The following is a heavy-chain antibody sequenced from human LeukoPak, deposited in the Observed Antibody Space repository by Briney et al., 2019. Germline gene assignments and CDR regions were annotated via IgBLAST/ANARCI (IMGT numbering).Heavy chain of an antibody. Sequence: PSETLSLTCTVSGGSISSSSYYWGWIRQPPGKGLEWIGSIYYSGSTYYNPSLKSRVTLSVDTSKNQFSLKLSSVTAADTAVYYCARDRYNFWSGYPQVNWFDPWGQGTPVTVSS. J-gene: IGHJ5*02. CDR1: GGSISSSSYY. V-gene: IGHV4-39*07. D-gene: IGHD3-3*01. CDR3: ARDRYNFWSGYPQVNWFDP. CDR2: IYYSGST.